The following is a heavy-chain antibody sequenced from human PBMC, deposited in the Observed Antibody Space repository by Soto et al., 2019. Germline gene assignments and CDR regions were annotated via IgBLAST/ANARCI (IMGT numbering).Heavy chain of an antibody. D-gene: IGHD6-19*01. V-gene: IGHV3-23*01. Sequence: PGGSLRLSCAASGFTFSSYAMSWVRQAPGKGLEWVSAISGSGGSTYYADSVKGRFTISRDNSKNTLYLQMNSLRAEDTAVYYCAKARVPYSSGWYASLYFDYWGQGTLVTVSS. CDR2: ISGSGGST. J-gene: IGHJ4*02. CDR1: GFTFSSYA. CDR3: AKARVPYSSGWYASLYFDY.